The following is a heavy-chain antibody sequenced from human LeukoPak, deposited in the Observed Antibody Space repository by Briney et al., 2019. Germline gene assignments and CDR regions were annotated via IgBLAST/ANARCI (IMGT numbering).Heavy chain of an antibody. D-gene: IGHD6-19*01. CDR1: GFTFSSYT. J-gene: IGHJ4*02. CDR3: ARGPFTSGLFDY. CDR2: ISTSSNTI. Sequence: PGGSLRLSCAASGFTFSSYTMHWVRQAPGKGLEWVSSISTSSNTIYYVDSVKGRFTISRDNPKNSLYLQMNSLRAEDTAVYYCARGPFTSGLFDYWGQGTLVTVSS. V-gene: IGHV3-21*01.